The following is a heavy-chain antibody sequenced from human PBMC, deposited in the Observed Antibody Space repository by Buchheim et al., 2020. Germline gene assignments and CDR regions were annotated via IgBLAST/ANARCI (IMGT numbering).Heavy chain of an antibody. D-gene: IGHD4/OR15-4a*01. CDR1: GFTFSDYY. CDR3: ARVAAYGASDY. CDR2: ISYSSRYA. V-gene: IGHV3-11*06. Sequence: QVQLVESGGGLVKPGGSLRLSCAASGFTFSDYYMTWIRQAPGKGLEWVSSISYSSRYANYADSVKGRFTISRDDARNSLLLQMNNLRVEDTAVYYCARVAAYGASDYWGQGTL. J-gene: IGHJ4*02.